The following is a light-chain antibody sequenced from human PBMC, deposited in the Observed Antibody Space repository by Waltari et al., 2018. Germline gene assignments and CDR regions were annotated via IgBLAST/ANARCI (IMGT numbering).Light chain of an antibody. CDR1: QNVNRW. CDR2: KAS. J-gene: IGKJ1*01. CDR3: QQYINYWT. V-gene: IGKV1-5*03. Sequence: QLTQSPSTLSASVGDRVTITCPASQNVNRWLAWYQQKPGKAPKLLIYKASNLETGVPSRFSGSGSGTEFTLTINSLQPDDFATYYCQQYINYWTFGQGTKVESK.